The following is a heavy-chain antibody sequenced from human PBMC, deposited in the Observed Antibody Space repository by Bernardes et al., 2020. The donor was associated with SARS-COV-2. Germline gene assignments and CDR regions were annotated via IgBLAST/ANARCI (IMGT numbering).Heavy chain of an antibody. V-gene: IGHV1-24*01. D-gene: IGHD2-2*01. CDR3: ATDWVVPAARGRYGMDV. J-gene: IGHJ6*02. CDR1: GYTLTELS. Sequence: ASVKVSCKVSGYTLTELSMHWVRQAPGKGLEWMGGFDPEDGETIYAQKFQGRVTMTEDTSTDTAYMELSSLRSEDTAVYYCATDWVVPAARGRYGMDVWGQGTTVTVSS. CDR2: FDPEDGET.